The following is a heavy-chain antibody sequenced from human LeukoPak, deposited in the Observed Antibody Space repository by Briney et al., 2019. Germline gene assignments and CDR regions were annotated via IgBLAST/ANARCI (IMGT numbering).Heavy chain of an antibody. CDR1: GGSISSSNW. Sequence: SGTLSLTCAVSGGSISSSNWWSWVRQPPGKGLEWIGEIYHSGSTNYNPSLKSRVTISVDKSKNQFSLKLSSVTAADTAVYYCARDTYGSGSYFDYWGQGTLVTVSS. J-gene: IGHJ4*02. D-gene: IGHD3-10*01. CDR3: ARDTYGSGSYFDY. CDR2: IYHSGST. V-gene: IGHV4-4*02.